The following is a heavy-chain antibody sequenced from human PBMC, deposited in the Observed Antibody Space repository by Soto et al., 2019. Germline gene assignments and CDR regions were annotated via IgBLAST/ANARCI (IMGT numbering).Heavy chain of an antibody. CDR3: ARDLLGRNYYYYYGMDV. V-gene: IGHV3-48*01. CDR1: GFTFSSYS. Sequence: GRCPGLPLSPGGFTFSSYSMNWVRQAPGKGLEWVSYISSSSITIYYADSVKGRFTISRDNAKNSLYLQMSSLRAEDTAVYYCARDLLGRNYYYYYGMDVWGQGTTVTVSS. J-gene: IGHJ6*02. D-gene: IGHD3-16*01. CDR2: ISSSSITI.